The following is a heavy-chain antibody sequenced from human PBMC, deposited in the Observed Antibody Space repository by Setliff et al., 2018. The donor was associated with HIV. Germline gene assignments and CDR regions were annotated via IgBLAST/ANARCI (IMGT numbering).Heavy chain of an antibody. Sequence: GGSLRLSCAASGFTFSSYSMNWVRQAPGKGLEWVSSISSSSSYIYYADSVRGRFTISRDNSKNTLSLQMNSLRGEDTAVYFCARGVFLYADRYQGEYFPHWGQGTLVTVSS. CDR2: ISSSSSYI. CDR3: ARGVFLYADRYQGEYFPH. D-gene: IGHD3-16*02. V-gene: IGHV3-21*01. J-gene: IGHJ1*01. CDR1: GFTFSSYS.